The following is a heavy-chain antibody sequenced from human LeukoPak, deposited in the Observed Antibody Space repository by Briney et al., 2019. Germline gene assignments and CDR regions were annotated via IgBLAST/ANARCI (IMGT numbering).Heavy chain of an antibody. CDR3: ARDKPDSRYCSGGSCYVSDY. J-gene: IGHJ4*02. CDR2: IYSGGST. D-gene: IGHD2-15*01. CDR1: GFTVSSNY. Sequence: TGGSLRLSCAASGFTVSSNYMSWVRQAPGKGLEWVSVIYSGGSTYYADSVKGRFTISRDNSKNTLYLQMSSLRAEDTAVYYCARDKPDSRYCSGGSCYVSDYWGQGTLVTVSS. V-gene: IGHV3-53*01.